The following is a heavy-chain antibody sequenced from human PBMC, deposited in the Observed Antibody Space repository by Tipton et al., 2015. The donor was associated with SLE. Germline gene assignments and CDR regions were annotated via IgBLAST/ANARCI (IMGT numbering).Heavy chain of an antibody. CDR2: IRADGSNK. Sequence: SLRLSCAASGFTYSGYAMHWVRQAPGKGLEWVAFIRADGSNKDYADSVKGRFTISRDNSKNTLYLQMNSLRVDDTATYYYAKFEKTTDFYLDSWDQGTLVSVSS. CDR3: AKFEKTTDFYLDS. V-gene: IGHV3-30*02. D-gene: IGHD1/OR15-1a*01. J-gene: IGHJ4*02. CDR1: GFTYSGYA.